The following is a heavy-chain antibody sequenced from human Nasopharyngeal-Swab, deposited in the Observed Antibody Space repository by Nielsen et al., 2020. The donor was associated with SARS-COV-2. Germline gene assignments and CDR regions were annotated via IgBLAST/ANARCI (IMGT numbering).Heavy chain of an antibody. CDR2: ISSSSSTI. Sequence: GESLKISCAASGFTFSSYSMNWVRQAPGKGLEWVSYISSSSSTIYYADSVKGRFTISRDNAKNSLYLQMNSLRDEETAVYYCAKQNDYGDYEAPDWFDPWGQGTLVTVSS. CDR1: GFTFSSYS. V-gene: IGHV3-48*02. J-gene: IGHJ5*02. D-gene: IGHD4-17*01. CDR3: AKQNDYGDYEAPDWFDP.